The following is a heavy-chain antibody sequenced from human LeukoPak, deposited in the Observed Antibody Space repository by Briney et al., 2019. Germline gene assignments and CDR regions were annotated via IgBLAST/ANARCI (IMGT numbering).Heavy chain of an antibody. Sequence: GRSLRLSCAASGFTFSGYGMHWVRQAPGKGLEWVAVIWYDGSNKYYADSVKGRFTISRDNSKNTLYLQMNSLKAEDTAVYYCARPPMVRGVIISGDDVFDIWGQGTMVTVSS. CDR1: GFTFSGYG. V-gene: IGHV3-33*01. J-gene: IGHJ3*02. CDR2: IWYDGSNK. D-gene: IGHD3-10*01. CDR3: ARPPMVRGVIISGDDVFDI.